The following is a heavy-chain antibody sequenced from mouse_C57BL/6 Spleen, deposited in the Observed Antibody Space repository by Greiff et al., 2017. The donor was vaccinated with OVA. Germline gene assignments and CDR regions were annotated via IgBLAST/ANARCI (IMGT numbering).Heavy chain of an antibody. D-gene: IGHD2-1*01. Sequence: EVKLEESGPELVKPGASVKISCKASGYSFTGYYMNWVKQSPEKSLEWIGEINPSNGGTTYNQKFKGKATLTVDKSSSTAYMQLKSLTSEDSAVYYCSRRRVTTGPDYWGQGTTLTVSS. J-gene: IGHJ2*01. CDR1: GYSFTGYY. V-gene: IGHV1-42*01. CDR2: INPSNGGT. CDR3: SRRRVTTGPDY.